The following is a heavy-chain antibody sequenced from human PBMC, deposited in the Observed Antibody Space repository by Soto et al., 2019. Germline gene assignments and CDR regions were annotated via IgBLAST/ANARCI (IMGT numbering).Heavy chain of an antibody. Sequence: QVQLQESGPGLVKPSQTLTLTCTVSGGSMNSGGYCWNWIRQHPGEGLEWIGCISYGGTTSYNPSLKSRLTISVDPSKNQFSLMLNSVTAADTAVYYCSRGILVWGQGTLITVSS. D-gene: IGHD2-15*01. CDR2: ISYGGTT. J-gene: IGHJ4*02. CDR1: GGSMNSGGYC. CDR3: SRGILV. V-gene: IGHV4-31*03.